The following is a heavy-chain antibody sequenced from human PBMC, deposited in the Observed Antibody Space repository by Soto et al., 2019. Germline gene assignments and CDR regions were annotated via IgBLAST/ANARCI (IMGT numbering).Heavy chain of an antibody. Sequence: GTSVKVSCEASGYSYTSYYMHWVRQAPGQGLEWMGIINPSGGSTSYAQKFQGRVTMTRDTSTSTVYMELSSLRSEDTAVYYCARDAIESSSWYVSIVTPGYYYGMDVWGQGTTVTVSS. CDR3: ARDAIESSSWYVSIVTPGYYYGMDV. CDR2: INPSGGST. J-gene: IGHJ6*02. V-gene: IGHV1-46*01. D-gene: IGHD6-13*01. CDR1: GYSYTSYY.